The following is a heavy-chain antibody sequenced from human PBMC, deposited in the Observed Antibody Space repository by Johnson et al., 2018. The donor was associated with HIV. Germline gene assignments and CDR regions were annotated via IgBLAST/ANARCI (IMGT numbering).Heavy chain of an antibody. Sequence: VQLVESGGGVVQPEMSLRLACAASGFTFSSYPMHWVRQAPGKGLEWVAFIRYDGSKIHYAESVKGRFTISRDNSKNTLYLQLNSLRTEDTAVYSCVLLALPRAGYPEALDIWGQGTMVTVSS. J-gene: IGHJ3*02. CDR2: IRYDGSKI. D-gene: IGHD1-14*01. V-gene: IGHV3-30*04. CDR1: GFTFSSYP. CDR3: VLLALPRAGYPEALDI.